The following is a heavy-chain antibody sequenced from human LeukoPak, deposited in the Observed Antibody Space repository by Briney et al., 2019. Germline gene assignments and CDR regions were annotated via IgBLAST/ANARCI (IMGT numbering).Heavy chain of an antibody. D-gene: IGHD5-12*01. CDR1: GFNFIDYS. V-gene: IGHV3-48*01. CDR2: IGISSGNT. J-gene: IGHJ4*01. Sequence: GSPRLSCAASGFNFIDYSMNWVRQAPGKGLEWISYIGISSGNTKYADSVKGRFTISRDKARNSLYLQMNSLRVEDTAVYYCARDHRYAFDNWGHGTLVTVSS. CDR3: ARDHRYAFDN.